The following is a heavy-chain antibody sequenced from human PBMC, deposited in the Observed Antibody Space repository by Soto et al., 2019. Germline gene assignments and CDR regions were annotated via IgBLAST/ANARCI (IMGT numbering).Heavy chain of an antibody. Sequence: EVQLVESGGGLVQPGRSLRLSCAASGLTFEDYTMHWVRQAPGKGLEWLSSITWNSDIIGCADSVKGRFTISRDNAKNSLYLQMNSLRAEDTALYYCAKDIELYYDSSGYFDFWGQGTLVTVSS. J-gene: IGHJ4*02. CDR2: ITWNSDII. CDR3: AKDIELYYDSSGYFDF. V-gene: IGHV3-9*01. CDR1: GLTFEDYT. D-gene: IGHD3-22*01.